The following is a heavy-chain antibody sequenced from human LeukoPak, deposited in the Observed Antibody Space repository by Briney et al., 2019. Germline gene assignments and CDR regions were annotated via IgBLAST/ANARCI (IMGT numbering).Heavy chain of an antibody. V-gene: IGHV4-59*01. CDR1: GGSISSYY. CDR2: VYYSGST. J-gene: IGHJ4*02. D-gene: IGHD3-22*01. CDR3: ARVYYDSSGYNFDY. Sequence: SETLSLTCTVSGGSISSYYWSWVRQPPGKGLEWIGYVYYSGSTNYNPSLKSRVTISVDTSKNQFSLKLSSVTAADTAVYYCARVYYDSSGYNFDYWGQGTLVAVSS.